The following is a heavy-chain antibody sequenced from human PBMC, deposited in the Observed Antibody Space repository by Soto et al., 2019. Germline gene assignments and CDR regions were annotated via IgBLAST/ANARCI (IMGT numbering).Heavy chain of an antibody. V-gene: IGHV1-3*01. J-gene: IGHJ4*02. D-gene: IGHD6-19*01. CDR3: ARDHTPPYSSGWFYYFDY. CDR1: GYTFTSYA. Sequence: GASVKVSCKASGYTFTSYAMHWVRQAPGQRLEWVGWINAGNGNTKYSQKFQGRVTITRDTSASTAYMELSSLRSEDTAVYYCARDHTPPYSSGWFYYFDYWGQGTLVTVSS. CDR2: INAGNGNT.